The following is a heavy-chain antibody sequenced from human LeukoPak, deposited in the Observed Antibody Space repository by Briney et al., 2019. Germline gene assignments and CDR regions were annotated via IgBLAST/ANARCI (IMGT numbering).Heavy chain of an antibody. V-gene: IGHV4-34*01. D-gene: IGHD3-10*01. Sequence: SETLSLTCAVYGESFSGYYSSWIRQPPGKGLEWIGEINHSGSINYNPSLKSRVTVSVDTSKNQFSLKLSSVTAADTAVYYCASSYYYGSGSYRPIYFDYRGQGTLVTVSS. CDR3: ASSYYYGSGSYRPIYFDY. CDR1: GESFSGYY. CDR2: INHSGSI. J-gene: IGHJ4*02.